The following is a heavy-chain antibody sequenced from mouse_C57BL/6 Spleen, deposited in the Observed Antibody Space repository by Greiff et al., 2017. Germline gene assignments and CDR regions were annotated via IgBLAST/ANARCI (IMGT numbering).Heavy chain of an antibody. J-gene: IGHJ1*03. CDR3: ARRGVLGYFDV. V-gene: IGHV1-78*01. CDR1: GYTFTDHT. CDR2: IYPGDGST. Sequence: QVQLQQSDAELVKPGASVKISCKVSGYTFTDHTIHWMKQRPEQGLEWIGYIYPGDGSTKYNEKFKGKATLTADKSSSTAYMKLNSLTSEDSAVYYCARRGVLGYFDVWGTGTTVTVSS.